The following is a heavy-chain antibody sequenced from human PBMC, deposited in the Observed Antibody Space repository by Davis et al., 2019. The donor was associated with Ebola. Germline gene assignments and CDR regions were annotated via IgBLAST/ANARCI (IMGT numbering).Heavy chain of an antibody. Sequence: GESLKISCAASGFTSSSFWMTWVRQAPGKGLEWVALISYNGVEKHYADSVKGRFTISRDNSKKTVDLQMNSLTTEDTAVYYCAKDGQWELLVYYYYGMDVWGQGTTVTVS. V-gene: IGHV3-30*18. J-gene: IGHJ6*02. CDR1: GFTSSSFW. D-gene: IGHD3-22*01. CDR3: AKDGQWELLVYYYYGMDV. CDR2: ISYNGVEK.